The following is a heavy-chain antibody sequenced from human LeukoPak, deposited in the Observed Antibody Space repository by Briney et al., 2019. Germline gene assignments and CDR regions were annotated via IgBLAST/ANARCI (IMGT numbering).Heavy chain of an antibody. J-gene: IGHJ4*02. V-gene: IGHV1-2*02. Sequence: GASVKVSRKASGYTFTGYYMHWVRQAPGQGLEWMGWINPNSGGTNYAQKFQGRVTMTRDTSISTAYMELSRLRSDDTAVYYCARVQSRDFWSGYYVWAYFDYWGQGTLVTVSS. CDR2: INPNSGGT. D-gene: IGHD3-3*01. CDR3: ARVQSRDFWSGYYVWAYFDY. CDR1: GYTFTGYY.